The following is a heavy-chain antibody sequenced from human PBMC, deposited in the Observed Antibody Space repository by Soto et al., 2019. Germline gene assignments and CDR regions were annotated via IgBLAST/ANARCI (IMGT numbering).Heavy chain of an antibody. D-gene: IGHD5-18*01. CDR1: GGSISSGDFY. CDR3: AGIQSKRLSGLDP. J-gene: IGHJ5*02. V-gene: IGHV4-30-4*01. Sequence: SETLSLTCTVSGGSISSGDFYWSWIRQPPGKGLEWIGYIYYSGSTYYNPSLKSRVTISVDTSKNQFSLKLSSVTAADTAVYFCAGIQSKRLSGLDPWGQGTLVTVSS. CDR2: IYYSGST.